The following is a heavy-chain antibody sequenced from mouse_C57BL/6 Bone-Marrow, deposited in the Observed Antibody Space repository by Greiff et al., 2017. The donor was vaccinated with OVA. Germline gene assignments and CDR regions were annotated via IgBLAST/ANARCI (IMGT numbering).Heavy chain of an antibody. J-gene: IGHJ4*01. CDR2: ISYSGSS. V-gene: IGHV3-8*01. Sequence: EVKLVESGPGLAKPSQTLSLTCSVSGFSFTSDYWTWFRKSPGNKLEYMGHISYSGSSYYTPSLKSRISITRDTSKNQYYLQLNSVTTEDTATDYCARGADYYAMDYWGQGTSVTVSS. CDR3: ARGADYYAMDY. CDR1: GFSFTSDY.